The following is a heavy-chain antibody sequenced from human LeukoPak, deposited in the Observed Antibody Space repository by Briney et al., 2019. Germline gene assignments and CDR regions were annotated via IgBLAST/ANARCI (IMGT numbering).Heavy chain of an antibody. Sequence: GGSLRLSCAASGFTFSSYAMHWVRQAPGKGLEWVAVISYDGSNKYYADSVKGRFTISRDNAKNSLYLQMNSLRAEDTAVYYCARNALGYCSSTSCQLFDYWGQGTLVTVSS. CDR1: GFTFSSYA. CDR3: ARNALGYCSSTSCQLFDY. J-gene: IGHJ4*02. V-gene: IGHV3-30*04. D-gene: IGHD2-2*01. CDR2: ISYDGSNK.